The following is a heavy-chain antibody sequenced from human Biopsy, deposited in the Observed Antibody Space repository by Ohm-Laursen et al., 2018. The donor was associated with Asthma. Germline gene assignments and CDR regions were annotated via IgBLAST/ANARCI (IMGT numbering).Heavy chain of an antibody. CDR1: GGYLTGHY. CDR2: IDQSGYT. J-gene: IGHJ5*02. D-gene: IGHD1-20*01. CDR3: ARAAITGIRGWFDP. Sequence: TLSLTCTVYGGYLTGHYWNWIRQPPGKGLEWIGEIDQSGYTNYNPSLKSRVTISADTSKNQFHLNLGSVTAADTAVYFCARAAITGIRGWFDPWGQGTQVTVSS. V-gene: IGHV4-34*01.